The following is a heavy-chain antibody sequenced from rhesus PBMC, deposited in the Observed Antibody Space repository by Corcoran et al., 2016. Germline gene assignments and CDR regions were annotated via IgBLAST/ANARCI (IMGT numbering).Heavy chain of an antibody. V-gene: IGHV4-169*01. J-gene: IGHJ5-2*02. Sequence: QLQLQESGPGLVKPSETLSVTCAVSGGSISSSYWSWIRQAPGKGLEWIGYIYGSGSSNNSNPSLKSRVTLSVDTSKNQCSLKLSSVTAADTAVYYWVRGLRGSNSLDVWGRGVLVTVSS. D-gene: IGHD3-3*01. CDR3: VRGLRGSNSLDV. CDR1: GGSISSSY. CDR2: IYGSGSSN.